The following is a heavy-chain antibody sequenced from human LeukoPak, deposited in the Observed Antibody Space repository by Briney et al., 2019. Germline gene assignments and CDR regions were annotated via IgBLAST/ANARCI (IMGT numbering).Heavy chain of an antibody. CDR1: GFTFGDYA. CDR2: IRSKAYGGTT. D-gene: IGHD3-16*02. J-gene: IGHJ4*02. V-gene: IGHV3-49*04. Sequence: PGGSLRLSCTASGFTFGDYAMSWVRQAPGKGLEWVGFIRSKAYGGTTEYAASVKGRFTTSRDDSKSIAYLQMNSLKTEDTAVYYCTSQDYDYVWGSYRSIVDYWGQGTLVTVSS. CDR3: TSQDYDYVWGSYRSIVDY.